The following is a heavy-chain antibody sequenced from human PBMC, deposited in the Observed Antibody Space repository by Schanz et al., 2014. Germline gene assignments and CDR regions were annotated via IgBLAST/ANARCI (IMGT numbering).Heavy chain of an antibody. CDR2: ISGSGGST. J-gene: IGHJ4*02. D-gene: IGHD3-10*01. Sequence: EVQLLESGGGLVQPGGSLRLSCAASGFTFSSYAMSWVRQAPGKGLEWVSAISGSGGSTYYADSVKGRFTISRDNSNKTVDLQMSSLRAEDTALYYCVRDELLWFGEVLSLDYWGQGALVTVAS. V-gene: IGHV3-23*01. CDR3: VRDELLWFGEVLSLDY. CDR1: GFTFSSYA.